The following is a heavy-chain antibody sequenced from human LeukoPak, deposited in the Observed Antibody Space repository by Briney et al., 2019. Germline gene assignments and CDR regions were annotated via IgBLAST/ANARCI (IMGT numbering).Heavy chain of an antibody. CDR3: ARSWLQVWNFDL. CDR1: GFTFSSYW. V-gene: IGHV3-74*01. Sequence: GGSLRLSCAASGFTFSSYWMHWVRQAPGKGLVWVSRINSDGSSTTYADSVKGRFAISRDNAKNTLYLQMNSLRVEDTAVYYCARSWLQVWNFDLWGRGTLVTVSS. J-gene: IGHJ2*01. D-gene: IGHD5-24*01. CDR2: INSDGSST.